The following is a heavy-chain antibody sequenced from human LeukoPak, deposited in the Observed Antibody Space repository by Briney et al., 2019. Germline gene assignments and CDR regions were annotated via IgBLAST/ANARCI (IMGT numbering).Heavy chain of an antibody. Sequence: SETLSLTCAVSGGSISSGGYSWSWIRQPPGKGLEWIGYIYHSGSTYYNPSHKSRVAISVDRSKNQFSLKLSSVTAADTAVYYCARVFGLRVGQYYFDYWGQGTLVTVSS. CDR1: GGSISSGGYS. CDR3: ARVFGLRVGQYYFDY. D-gene: IGHD3-16*01. J-gene: IGHJ4*02. V-gene: IGHV4-30-2*01. CDR2: IYHSGST.